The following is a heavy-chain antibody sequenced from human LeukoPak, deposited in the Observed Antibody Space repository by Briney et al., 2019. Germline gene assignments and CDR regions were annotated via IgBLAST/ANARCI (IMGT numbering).Heavy chain of an antibody. CDR1: GFTFSSYA. J-gene: IGHJ6*02. CDR2: ISYDGSNK. Sequence: GGSLRLSCAASGFTFSSYAMHWVRQAPGKGLEWVAVISYDGSNKYYADSVKGRFTISRDNSKNTLYLQMNSLRAEDTAVYYCARDKAQYSVYYGMDVWGQGTTVTVSS. V-gene: IGHV3-30*04. CDR3: ARDKAQYSVYYGMDV. D-gene: IGHD2/OR15-2a*01.